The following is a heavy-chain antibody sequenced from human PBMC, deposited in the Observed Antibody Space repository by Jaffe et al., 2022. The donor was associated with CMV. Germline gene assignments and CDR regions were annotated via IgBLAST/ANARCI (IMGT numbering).Heavy chain of an antibody. CDR2: ISGSGGST. J-gene: IGHJ3*02. D-gene: IGHD6-19*01. V-gene: IGHV3-23*01. Sequence: EVQLLESGGGLVQPGGSLRLSCAASGFTFSSYAMSWVRQAPGKGLEWVSAISGSGGSTYYAESVKGRFTISRDNSKNTLYLQMNSLRAEDTAVYYCAKDWPWIRWDSSGSQTKSNAFDIWGQGTMVTVSS. CDR3: AKDWPWIRWDSSGSQTKSNAFDI. CDR1: GFTFSSYA.